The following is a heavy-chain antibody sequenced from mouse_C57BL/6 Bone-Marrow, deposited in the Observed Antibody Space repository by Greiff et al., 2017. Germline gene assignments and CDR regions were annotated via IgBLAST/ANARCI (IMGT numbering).Heavy chain of an antibody. D-gene: IGHD1-1*01. CDR3: ARRDYGSSWAY. J-gene: IGHJ3*01. V-gene: IGHV1-55*01. Sequence: QVQLQQPGAELVKPGASVKMSCKASGYTFTSYWLTWVKQRPGQGLEWIGDIYPGSGSTNYNEKFKSKATLTVDTSSSTAYMQLSSLTSEDSAVYYCARRDYGSSWAYWGQGTLVTVSA. CDR1: GYTFTSYW. CDR2: IYPGSGST.